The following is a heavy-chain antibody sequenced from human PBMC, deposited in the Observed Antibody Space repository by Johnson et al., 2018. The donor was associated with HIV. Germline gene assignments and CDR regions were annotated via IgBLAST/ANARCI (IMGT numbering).Heavy chain of an antibody. D-gene: IGHD1-26*01. V-gene: IGHV3-30*18. CDR2: IWYDGSNK. CDR3: AKEFPTRGPFDI. CDR1: GFTFRSYG. J-gene: IGHJ3*02. Sequence: QVQLVESGGGVVQPGRSLRLSCAASGFTFRSYGMHWVRQAPGKGLEWVAVIWYDGSNKYYADSVNGRFTISRDNSKNTLSLQMNSLRAEDTAVYYCAKEFPTRGPFDIWGQGTMVTVSS.